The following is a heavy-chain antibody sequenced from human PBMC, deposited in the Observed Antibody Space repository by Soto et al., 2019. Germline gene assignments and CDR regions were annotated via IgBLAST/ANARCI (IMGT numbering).Heavy chain of an antibody. CDR1: GFPFSAYN. CDR3: SRSPEVGVRGAY. D-gene: IGHD3-16*01. J-gene: IGHJ4*02. V-gene: IGHV3-21*01. CDR2: ITVGSSHI. Sequence: LXLSCTGSGFPFSAYNINWVRQAPGKGPEWVSSITVGSSHIYQPNSMKGRFTISRDGAKNSVYLQIDSLRDEDTALYYCSRSPEVGVRGAYWGQGTLVTVSS.